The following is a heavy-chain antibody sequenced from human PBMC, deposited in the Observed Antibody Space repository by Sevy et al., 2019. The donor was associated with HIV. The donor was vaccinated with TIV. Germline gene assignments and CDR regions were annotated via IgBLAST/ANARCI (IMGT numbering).Heavy chain of an antibody. V-gene: IGHV3-7*01. CDR1: GFPFYGSW. Sequence: GGSLRLSCIASGFPFYGSWMSWVRQAPGKGLEWVAKINKDGRRENFVDSVKGRFTISRDNAKNSLYLHMNSLRAEDTAVYYCAREDYWRFDYWGQGTLVTVSS. J-gene: IGHJ4*02. CDR3: AREDYWRFDY. CDR2: INKDGRRE. D-gene: IGHD3-3*01.